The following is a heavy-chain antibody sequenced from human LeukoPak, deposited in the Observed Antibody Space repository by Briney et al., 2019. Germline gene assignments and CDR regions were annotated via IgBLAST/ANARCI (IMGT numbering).Heavy chain of an antibody. Sequence: SETLSLTCTVSGGSISSSSYYWGWIRQPPGKGLEWIGSIYHSGSTYYNPSLKSRVTISVDTSKNQFSLKLSSVTAADTAVYYCARGGLDYGDYVLGDYFDYWGQGTLVTVSS. CDR1: GGSISSSSYY. D-gene: IGHD4-17*01. J-gene: IGHJ4*02. V-gene: IGHV4-39*07. CDR3: ARGGLDYGDYVLGDYFDY. CDR2: IYHSGST.